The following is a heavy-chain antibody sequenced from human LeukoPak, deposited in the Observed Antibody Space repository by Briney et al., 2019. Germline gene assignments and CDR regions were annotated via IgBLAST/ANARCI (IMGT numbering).Heavy chain of an antibody. Sequence: GGSLRLFCAASGFTFSSYAIHWVRQAPGKGLEWVAVISYDGSNKYYADSVKGRFTISRDNSKNTLYLQMNSLRAEDTAVYYCAREGGSAFHFDYWGQGTLVTVSS. CDR1: GFTFSSYA. V-gene: IGHV3-30-3*01. CDR3: AREGGSAFHFDY. J-gene: IGHJ4*02. D-gene: IGHD6-19*01. CDR2: ISYDGSNK.